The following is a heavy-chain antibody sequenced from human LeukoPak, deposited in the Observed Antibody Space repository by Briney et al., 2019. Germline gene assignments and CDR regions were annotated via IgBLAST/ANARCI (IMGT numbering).Heavy chain of an antibody. V-gene: IGHV3-53*05. CDR1: GFVVTSYY. CDR2: IFIGDNT. J-gene: IGHJ6*02. Sequence: GGSLRLSWAISGFVVTSYYMSWVRQAPGKGLEWVSVIFIGDNTYYADSVKGRFTISRDTSKNTLYLQMNSLRAEDTAVYYCAKDTLRLRPGYQLLYGMDVWAKGPRSPSP. CDR3: AKDTLRLRPGYQLLYGMDV. D-gene: IGHD2-2*01.